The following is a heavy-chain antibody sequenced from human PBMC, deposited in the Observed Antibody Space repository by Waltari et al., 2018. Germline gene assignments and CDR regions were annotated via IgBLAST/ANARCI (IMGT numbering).Heavy chain of an antibody. CDR3: ARGLYGAHGGFDY. CDR1: GGSISSYY. Sequence: QVQLQESGPGLVKPSETLSLTCTVSGGSISSYYWSWLRQTPGKVLEWIGYIYSSGITTYNPSLKSRVTISVDTSKSQCSLKLSSVTAADTAVYYCARGLYGAHGGFDYWGQGTLVTVSS. V-gene: IGHV4-59*01. J-gene: IGHJ4*02. D-gene: IGHD4-17*01. CDR2: IYSSGIT.